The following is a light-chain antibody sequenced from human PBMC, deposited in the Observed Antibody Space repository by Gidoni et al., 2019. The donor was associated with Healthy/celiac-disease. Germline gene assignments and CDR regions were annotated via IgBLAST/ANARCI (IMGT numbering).Light chain of an antibody. J-gene: IGKJ4*01. V-gene: IGKV3-15*01. CDR1: QSVSNN. CDR3: QQYNNWPFT. Sequence: IVMPQSPATLSVSPGERATLSCRASQSVSNNLAWYQQKPGQAPRLLIYGASTRATGIPARFSGSGSGTEFTLTISSLQSEDFAVYYCQQYNNWPFTFXGXTKVEIK. CDR2: GAS.